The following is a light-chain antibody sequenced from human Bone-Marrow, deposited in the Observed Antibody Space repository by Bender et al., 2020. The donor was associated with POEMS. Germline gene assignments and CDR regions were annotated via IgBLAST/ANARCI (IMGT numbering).Light chain of an antibody. CDR2: DVS. V-gene: IGLV2-14*03. Sequence: QSALTQPASVSGSPGQSITISCTGTSSDVGGYNFVSWYQQHPGKAPQLMIYDVSNRPSGVPDRFSGSKSGTSASLAISGLQSEDEADYYCAAWEDSLNGWVFGGGTKLTVL. J-gene: IGLJ3*02. CDR1: SSDVGGYNF. CDR3: AAWEDSLNGWV.